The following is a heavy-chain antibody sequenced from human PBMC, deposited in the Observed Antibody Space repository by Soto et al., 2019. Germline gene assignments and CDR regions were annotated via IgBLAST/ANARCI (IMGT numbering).Heavy chain of an antibody. CDR2: IDPSDSYT. Sequence: GESLKISCKGSGYSFTNHLNSWVRQMPGKGLEWMGRIDPSDSYTNYSPSFQGHVTISADKSISTAYLQWSSLKASDTAMYYCARRGYGDYYYYYGMDVWGQGTTVTVSS. CDR1: GYSFTNHL. D-gene: IGHD4-17*01. J-gene: IGHJ6*02. CDR3: ARRGYGDYYYYYGMDV. V-gene: IGHV5-10-1*01.